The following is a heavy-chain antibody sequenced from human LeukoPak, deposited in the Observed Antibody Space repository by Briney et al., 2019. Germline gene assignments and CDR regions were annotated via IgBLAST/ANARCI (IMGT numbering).Heavy chain of an antibody. Sequence: PETLSLTCTVSGGPISSHYWRWVRPHPRKGLEWNGYIYYSGRTNYNPSLKSRVTISVDTSNIQFSLKLSSVTAADTAVCYCALGEARSAAMTYWGEVALVTVSS. CDR2: IYYSGRT. D-gene: IGHD2-2*01. V-gene: IGHV4-59*11. CDR3: ALGEARSAAMTY. J-gene: IGHJ4*02. CDR1: GGPISSHY.